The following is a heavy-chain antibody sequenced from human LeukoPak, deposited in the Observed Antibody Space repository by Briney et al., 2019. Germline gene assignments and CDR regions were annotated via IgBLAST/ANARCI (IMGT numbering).Heavy chain of an antibody. CDR2: IIPIFGTA. Sequence: SVKVSCKASGGTFSSYAISWVRQAPGQGLEWMGGIIPIFGTANYAQKFQGRVTITADESTSTAYVELSSLRSEDTAVYYCASLFDDSSGYYYIGYYMDVWGKGTTVTVSS. CDR1: GGTFSSYA. J-gene: IGHJ6*03. V-gene: IGHV1-69*13. D-gene: IGHD3-22*01. CDR3: ASLFDDSSGYYYIGYYMDV.